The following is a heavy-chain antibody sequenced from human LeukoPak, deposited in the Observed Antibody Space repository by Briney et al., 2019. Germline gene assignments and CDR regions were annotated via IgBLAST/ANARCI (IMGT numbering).Heavy chain of an antibody. D-gene: IGHD3-10*01. CDR2: IKTKTDGGTT. J-gene: IGHJ4*02. CDR1: GFSLSKVW. Sequence: SGGSLRLSCAASGFSLSKVWMSWVRQAPGKGLQWVGHIKTKTDGGTTEYAAPVRGRFTISRDNSKNTVYLQMNSLRAEDTAVYYCARVPGSYYVDFDYWGQGTLVTVSS. V-gene: IGHV3-15*01. CDR3: ARVPGSYYVDFDY.